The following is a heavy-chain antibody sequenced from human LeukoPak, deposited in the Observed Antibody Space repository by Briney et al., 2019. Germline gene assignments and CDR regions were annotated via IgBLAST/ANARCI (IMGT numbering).Heavy chain of an antibody. Sequence: GGSLRLSCAASGFTFSSYAMHWVRQAPGKGLEWVAVISYDGSNKYYADSVKGRFTISRDNSKNTLYLQMNSLRAEDTAVYYCAREAPKSIAGAYWGQGPLVTVSS. CDR1: GFTFSSYA. J-gene: IGHJ4*02. V-gene: IGHV3-30-3*01. CDR3: AREAPKSIAGAY. CDR2: ISYDGSNK. D-gene: IGHD6-6*01.